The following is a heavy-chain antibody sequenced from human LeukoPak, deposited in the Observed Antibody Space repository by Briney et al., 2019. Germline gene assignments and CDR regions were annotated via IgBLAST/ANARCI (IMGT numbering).Heavy chain of an antibody. CDR2: INPNSGGT. CDR3: ARDLGGIAAAGTFDY. J-gene: IGHJ4*02. Sequence: ASVKVSCKASGYTFTGYYMHWVRQAPGQGLEWMGWINPNSGGTNYAQKFQGRVTMTRDTFISTAYMELSRLRSDDTAVYYCARDLGGIAAAGTFDYWGQGTLVTVSS. CDR1: GYTFTGYY. D-gene: IGHD6-13*01. V-gene: IGHV1-2*02.